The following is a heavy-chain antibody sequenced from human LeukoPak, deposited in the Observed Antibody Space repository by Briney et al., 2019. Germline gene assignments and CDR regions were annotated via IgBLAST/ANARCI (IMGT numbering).Heavy chain of an antibody. CDR1: GGSISSYY. CDR3: ARVQGSHYDYVWGSYRRDAFDI. V-gene: IGHV4-59*01. CDR2: IYYSGST. Sequence: SETLSLTCTVSGGSISSYYWSWIRQPPGKGLEWIGYIYYSGSTNYNPSLKSRFTISVDTSKNQFSLTLSSVTAADTAVYYCARVQGSHYDYVWGSYRRDAFDIWGQGTTVTVSS. J-gene: IGHJ3*02. D-gene: IGHD3-16*02.